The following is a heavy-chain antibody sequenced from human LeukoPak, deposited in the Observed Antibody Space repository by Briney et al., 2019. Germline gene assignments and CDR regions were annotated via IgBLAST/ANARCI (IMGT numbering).Heavy chain of an antibody. V-gene: IGHV4-30-4*07. Sequence: SETLSLTCAVSGGSISSGGYSWSWIRQPPGKGLEWIGYIYYSGSTYYNPSLKSRVTISVDTSKNQFSLKLSSVTAADTAVYYCARGVSTLTWAEQYYFDYWGQGTLVTVSS. CDR3: ARGVSTLTWAEQYYFDY. CDR1: GGSISSGGYS. CDR2: IYYSGST. J-gene: IGHJ4*02. D-gene: IGHD7-27*01.